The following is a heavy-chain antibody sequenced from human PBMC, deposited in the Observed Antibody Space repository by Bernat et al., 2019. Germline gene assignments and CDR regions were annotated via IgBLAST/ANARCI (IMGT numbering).Heavy chain of an antibody. CDR2: IYHSGST. Sequence: QVQLQESGPGLVKPSETLSLTCAVSGYSISSGYYWGWIRQPPGKGLEWIGSIYHSGSTYYNPSLKSRVTISVDTSKNQFSLKLSSVTAADTAVYYCATDGDYEVGYYFDYWGQGTLVTVSS. CDR3: ATDGDYEVGYYFDY. J-gene: IGHJ4*02. V-gene: IGHV4-38-2*01. D-gene: IGHD4-17*01. CDR1: GYSISSGYY.